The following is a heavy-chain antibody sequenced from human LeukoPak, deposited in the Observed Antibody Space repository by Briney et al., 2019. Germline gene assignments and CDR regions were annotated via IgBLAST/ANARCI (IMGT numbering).Heavy chain of an antibody. Sequence: SETLSLTCTVSGGSISSGDYYWSWIRQPPGKGLEWIGYIYYSGSTYYNPSLKSRVTISVDTSKNQFSLKLSSVTAADTAVYYCARDSGYYDSSPTFDYWGQGTLVTVSS. D-gene: IGHD3-22*01. CDR2: IYYSGST. V-gene: IGHV4-30-4*01. CDR1: GGSISSGDYY. J-gene: IGHJ4*02. CDR3: ARDSGYYDSSPTFDY.